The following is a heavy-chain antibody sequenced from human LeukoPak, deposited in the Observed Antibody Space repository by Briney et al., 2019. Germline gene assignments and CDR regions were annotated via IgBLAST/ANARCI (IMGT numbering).Heavy chain of an antibody. CDR2: ISGSGGST. Sequence: GGSLRLSCAAPGFTFSSYAMSWVRQAPGKGLEWVSAISGSGGSTYYADSVKGRFTISRDNSKNTLYLQMNSLRAEDTAVYYCAKDPPGGYCSGGSCWGGWGQGTLVTVSS. CDR3: AKDPPGGYCSGGSCWGG. J-gene: IGHJ4*02. CDR1: GFTFSSYA. D-gene: IGHD2-15*01. V-gene: IGHV3-23*01.